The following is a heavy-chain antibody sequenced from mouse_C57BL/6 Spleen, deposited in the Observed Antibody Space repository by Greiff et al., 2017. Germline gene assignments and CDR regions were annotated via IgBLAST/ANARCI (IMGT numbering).Heavy chain of an antibody. CDR1: GFTFSSYA. CDR3: TRALYDYDGGGFDY. D-gene: IGHD2-4*01. CDR2: ISSGGDYI. J-gene: IGHJ2*01. V-gene: IGHV5-9-1*02. Sequence: EVMLVESGEGLVKPGGSLKLSCAASGFTFSSYAMSWVRQTPEKRLEWVAYISSGGDYIYYADTVKGRFTISRDNARNTLYLQMSSLKSEDTAMYYCTRALYDYDGGGFDYWGQGTTLTVSS.